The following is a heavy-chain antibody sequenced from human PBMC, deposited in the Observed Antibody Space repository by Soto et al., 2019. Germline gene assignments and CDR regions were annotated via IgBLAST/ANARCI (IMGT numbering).Heavy chain of an antibody. CDR1: GFTFSDYY. CDR3: ARSTGHCSSTSCSYYFDF. J-gene: IGHJ4*02. CDR2: VSTTGSAI. D-gene: IGHD2-2*01. Sequence: GGSLRLSCTASGFTFSDYYMSWIRQAPGKGLDWVSYVSTTGSAIYYADSVKGRFTISRDNAKNSLYLQMNSLRAEDTAVFYYARSTGHCSSTSCSYYFDFWGQGTLVTVSS. V-gene: IGHV3-11*01.